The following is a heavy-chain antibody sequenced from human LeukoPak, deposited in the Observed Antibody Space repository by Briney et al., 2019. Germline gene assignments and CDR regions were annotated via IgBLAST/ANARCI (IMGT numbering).Heavy chain of an antibody. Sequence: ASVKVSCKASGYTFINYAMHWVRQTPGQRLEWMGWINAGNGNTKFSQKFQGRVTITRDTSASTAYMQLSSLRSEDTAVYYCARERGYSDGSSDIWGQGTMVTVSS. J-gene: IGHJ3*02. CDR1: GYTFINYA. CDR3: ARERGYSDGSSDI. CDR2: INAGNGNT. D-gene: IGHD5-18*01. V-gene: IGHV1-3*01.